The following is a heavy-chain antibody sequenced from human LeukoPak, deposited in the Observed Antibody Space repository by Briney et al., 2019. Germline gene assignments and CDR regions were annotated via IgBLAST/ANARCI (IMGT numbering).Heavy chain of an antibody. CDR3: ARDKSVYYDTSGFRFDY. CDR2: IKQDGSKK. CDR1: GFPFSSYW. D-gene: IGHD3-22*01. V-gene: IGHV3-7*01. J-gene: IGHJ4*02. Sequence: GGSLRLSCVASGFPFSSYWMTWVRQAPGKGLEWVANIKQDGSKKSYVDSVKGRFTISRDNARNSLYLQMNSLRAEDTAVYYCARDKSVYYDTSGFRFDYWGQGTLVTVSS.